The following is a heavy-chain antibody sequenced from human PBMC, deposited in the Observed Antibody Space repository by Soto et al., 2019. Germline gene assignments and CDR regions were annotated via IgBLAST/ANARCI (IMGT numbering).Heavy chain of an antibody. Sequence: SETLSLTCTVSGGSISSYYWSWIRQPPGKGLEWIGYIYYSGSTNYNPSLKSRVTISVDTSKNQFSLKLGSVTAADTAVYYCGGNMALRPLFGFSNYYYYYMDVWGKGTTVTVSS. V-gene: IGHV4-59*01. CDR3: GGNMALRPLFGFSNYYYYYMDV. CDR1: GGSISSYY. CDR2: IYYSGST. D-gene: IGHD3-3*01. J-gene: IGHJ6*03.